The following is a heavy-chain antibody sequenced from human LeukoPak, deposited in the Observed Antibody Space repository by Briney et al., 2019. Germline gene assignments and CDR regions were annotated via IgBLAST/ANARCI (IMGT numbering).Heavy chain of an antibody. D-gene: IGHD3-22*01. CDR2: INHSGST. CDR3: ARANYYDSSGHQTYYFDY. Sequence: SETLSLTCAVYGGSFSGYYWSWIRQPAGKGLEWIGEINHSGSTNYNPSLRSRVTISVDTSKNQFSLKLSSVTAADTAVYYCARANYYDSSGHQTYYFDYWGQGTLVTVFS. V-gene: IGHV4-34*01. J-gene: IGHJ4*02. CDR1: GGSFSGYY.